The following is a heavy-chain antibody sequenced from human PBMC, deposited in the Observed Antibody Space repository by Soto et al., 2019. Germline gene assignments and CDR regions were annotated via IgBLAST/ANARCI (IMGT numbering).Heavy chain of an antibody. Sequence: SETLSLTCAVSGASISGFYWSWIRKSAGKGLEWIGRIYATGTTDYNPSLKSRVMMSGDTSKKQFSLKLRSVTAADTAVYYCVRDGTKTLRDWFDPWGQGISVTGS. CDR3: VRDGTKTLRDWFDP. CDR1: GASISGFY. V-gene: IGHV4-4*07. CDR2: IYATGTT. J-gene: IGHJ5*02. D-gene: IGHD1-1*01.